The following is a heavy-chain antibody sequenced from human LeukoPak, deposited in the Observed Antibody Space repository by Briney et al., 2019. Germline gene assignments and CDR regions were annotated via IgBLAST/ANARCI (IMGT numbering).Heavy chain of an antibody. Sequence: GGSLRLSCAASGFTFSGSAMHWVCQASGKGLEWVGRIRSKANSYATAYAASVKGRFTTSRDDSKNTTYLQMNSLKTEDTAVYYCTSRPLLSYYGSGRTRSDYWGQGTLVTVSS. CDR3: TSRPLLSYYGSGRTRSDY. V-gene: IGHV3-73*01. CDR1: GFTFSGSA. CDR2: IRSKANSYAT. D-gene: IGHD3-10*01. J-gene: IGHJ4*02.